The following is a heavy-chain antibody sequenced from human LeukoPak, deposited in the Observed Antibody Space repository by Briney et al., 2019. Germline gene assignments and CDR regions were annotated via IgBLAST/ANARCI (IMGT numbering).Heavy chain of an antibody. CDR2: IYNDGRT. J-gene: IGHJ3*02. V-gene: IGHV3-53*01. D-gene: IGHD7-27*01. CDR1: GFTVRSSY. CDR3: ARDQGTGIRYDAFDI. Sequence: GGSLRLSRAASGFTVRSSYMSWFRQAPGKGLEWASVIYNDGRTYYADSVKGRFTISRDNAKNSLYLQMNSLRAEDTAVYYCARDQGTGIRYDAFDIWGQGTMVTVSS.